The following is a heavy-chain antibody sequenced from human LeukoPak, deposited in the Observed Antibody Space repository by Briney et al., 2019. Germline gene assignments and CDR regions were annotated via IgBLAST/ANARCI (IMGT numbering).Heavy chain of an antibody. D-gene: IGHD3-22*01. V-gene: IGHV3-21*01. CDR1: GFTFSSYV. CDR3: ARARWGYYDSSGYYDY. J-gene: IGHJ4*02. CDR2: ISTSSNYI. Sequence: GGSLRLSCAASGFTFSSYVMHWVRQTPGKGLEWVSSISTSSNYIYYADSVKGRFTISRDNAKNSLYLQMNSLRAEDTAVYFCARARWGYYDSSGYYDYWGQGTLVTVSS.